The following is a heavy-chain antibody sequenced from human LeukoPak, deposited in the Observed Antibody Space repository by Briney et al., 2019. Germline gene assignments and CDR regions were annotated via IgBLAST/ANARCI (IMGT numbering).Heavy chain of an antibody. CDR2: IQPDGIDT. D-gene: IGHD1-1*01. CDR1: GFNFNNYG. CDR3: AKRDRTTEFDY. J-gene: IGHJ4*02. V-gene: IGHV3-30*02. Sequence: PGGSLRLSCATSGFNFNNYGMHWVREPPGKGLEWVALIQPDGIDTYYAASVKGRFTVFRDNSKSTLYLQLNSLTPDDTAIYYCAKRDRTTEFDYWGQGTPVTVSS.